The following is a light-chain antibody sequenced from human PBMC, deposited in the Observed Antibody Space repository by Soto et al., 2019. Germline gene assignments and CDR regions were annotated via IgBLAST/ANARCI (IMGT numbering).Light chain of an antibody. V-gene: IGKV3-15*01. CDR2: GAS. CDR3: QQTYRTPYT. CDR1: QSVSSK. J-gene: IGKJ2*01. Sequence: EVVMTQSPATLSVSPGERATLSCRASQSVSSKLAWYQQKPGQAPRLLIYGASTRATGIPARFSGSGSGTEFTLTINSLQPEDFATYYCQQTYRTPYTFGQGTKLEIK.